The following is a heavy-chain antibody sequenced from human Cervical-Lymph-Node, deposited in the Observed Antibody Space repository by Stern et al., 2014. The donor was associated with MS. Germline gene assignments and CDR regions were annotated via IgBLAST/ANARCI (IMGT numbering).Heavy chain of an antibody. CDR2: IIAGNGNT. CDR1: GYTFTSFA. D-gene: IGHD2-21*01. Sequence: QVQLVESGAEVRKPGASVKVSCKASGYTFTSFALHWVRQAPGQSLEWMGWIIAGNGNTKYSRNFQGRVTITRDTSANVAYMELTGLRSEDTAVYYCTRAYFGAQFGYWGQGTLVTVSA. CDR3: TRAYFGAQFGY. V-gene: IGHV1-3*01. J-gene: IGHJ4*02.